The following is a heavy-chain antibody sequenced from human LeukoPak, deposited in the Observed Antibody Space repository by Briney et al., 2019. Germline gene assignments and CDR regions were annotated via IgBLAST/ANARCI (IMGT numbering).Heavy chain of an antibody. V-gene: IGHV3-23*01. Sequence: GGSLRLSCAASGFTVSSNYMNWVRQAPGKGLEWVSAISGSGGSTYYADSVKGRFTISRDNSKNTLYLQMNSLRAEDTAVYYCAKDWDHYGSGSFNGYWGQGTLVTVSS. J-gene: IGHJ4*02. CDR1: GFTVSSNY. CDR2: ISGSGGST. CDR3: AKDWDHYGSGSFNGY. D-gene: IGHD3-10*01.